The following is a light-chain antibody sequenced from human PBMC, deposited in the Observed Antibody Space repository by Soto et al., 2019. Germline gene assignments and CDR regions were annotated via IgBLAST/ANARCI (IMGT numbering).Light chain of an antibody. CDR3: NSYTSSSTLV. J-gene: IGLJ1*01. CDR2: EVS. V-gene: IGLV2-14*01. CDR1: SSDVGGYNY. Sequence: QSALTQPASVSGSPGQSITISCTGTSSDVGGYNYVSWYQQHPGKAPKLMIYEVSNRPSGVSNRFSGSKSGNMASLTISGLQAEDEADYYCNSYTSSSTLVFGTGTQLTVL.